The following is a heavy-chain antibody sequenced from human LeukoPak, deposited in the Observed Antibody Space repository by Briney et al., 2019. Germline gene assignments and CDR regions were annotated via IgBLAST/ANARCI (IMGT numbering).Heavy chain of an antibody. Sequence: SETLSLTCAVYGGPFRGFFWSWIRQAPGKGLEWIGEINHSGSTNYNPSLKSRVTISVDTSKNQFSLKLSSVTAADTAVYYCARGFSILTGYPFDYWGQGTLVTVSS. D-gene: IGHD3-9*01. CDR2: INHSGST. V-gene: IGHV4-34*01. CDR3: ARGFSILTGYPFDY. CDR1: GGPFRGFF. J-gene: IGHJ4*02.